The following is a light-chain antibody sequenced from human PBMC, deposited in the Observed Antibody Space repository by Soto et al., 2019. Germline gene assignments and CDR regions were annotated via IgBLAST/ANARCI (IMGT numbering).Light chain of an antibody. CDR1: SGHSSYA. CDR2: LNSDGSH. V-gene: IGLV4-69*01. J-gene: IGLJ2*01. CDR3: QTWGTGIQV. Sequence: QLVLTQSPSASASLGASVKLTCTLRSGHSSYAIAWHQQQPEKGPRYLVKLNSDGSHSKGDGIPDRFSGSSSGAERYLTISSLQSEDEADYYCQTWGTGIQVFGGGTKLTVL.